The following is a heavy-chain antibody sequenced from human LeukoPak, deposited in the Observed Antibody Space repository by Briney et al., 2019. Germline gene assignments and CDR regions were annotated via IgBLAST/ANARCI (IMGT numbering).Heavy chain of an antibody. V-gene: IGHV1-46*03. CDR1: GYTFTSYY. CDR2: INPSGGST. D-gene: IGHD3-3*01. CDR3: ARALTITIFGVVRRRGWFDP. Sequence: GASVKVSCKASGYTFTSYYMHWVRQAPGQGLEWMGIINPSGGSTSYAQKFQGRVTMTRDTSTSTVYMELSSLRSEDTAVYYCARALTITIFGVVRRRGWFDPWGPGTLVTVSS. J-gene: IGHJ5*02.